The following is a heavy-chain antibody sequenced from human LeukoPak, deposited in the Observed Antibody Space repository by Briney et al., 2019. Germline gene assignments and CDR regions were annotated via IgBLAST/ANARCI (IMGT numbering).Heavy chain of an antibody. CDR2: ISGSSSYI. V-gene: IGHV3-21*01. D-gene: IGHD1-26*01. J-gene: IGHJ4*02. Sequence: GGSLRLSCAASGFTFSSYSMNWVRQAPGKGLEWVASISGSSSYIYYADSVKGRFSISRDNAKNSLYLQMNSLRAEDTAVYYCARDLLGWELHYFDYWGQGTLVTVSS. CDR1: GFTFSSYS. CDR3: ARDLLGWELHYFDY.